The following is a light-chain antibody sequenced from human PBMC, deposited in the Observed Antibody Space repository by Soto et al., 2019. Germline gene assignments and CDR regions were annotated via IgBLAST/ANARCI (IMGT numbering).Light chain of an antibody. J-gene: IGKJ4*01. V-gene: IGKV3-11*01. CDR1: RSVSSY. CDR3: YQRSDWPPT. Sequence: EIVLTQSPATLSLSPGERATLSCRASRSVSSYLAWYQQKPGQAPRLLIFDASSRATGIPARFSGSGSGTDFTLIISSLEPEDFAVYYCYQRSDWPPTFGGGTKVEIK. CDR2: DAS.